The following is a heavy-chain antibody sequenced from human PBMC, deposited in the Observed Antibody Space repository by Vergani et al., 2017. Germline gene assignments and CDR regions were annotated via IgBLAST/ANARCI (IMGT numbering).Heavy chain of an antibody. V-gene: IGHV3-30*02. CDR2: IRSDESRR. J-gene: IGHJ4*02. Sequence: VQLLESGGDVVQPGGSLRLSCAASGFTFNSYGMHWVRQAPGKGLEWVASIRSDESRRYYGDSMEGPFTISRDNSKNTLYLQMKSLRPEDTAVYYCAKEGGGYCSGGTCDTEYWGQGTMVIVS. CDR1: GFTFNSYG. D-gene: IGHD2-15*01. CDR3: AKEGGGYCSGGTCDTEY.